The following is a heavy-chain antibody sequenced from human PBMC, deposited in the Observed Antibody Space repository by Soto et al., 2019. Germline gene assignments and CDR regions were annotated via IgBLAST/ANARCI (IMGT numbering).Heavy chain of an antibody. D-gene: IGHD2-2*01. Sequence: QVQLQESGPGLVKPSQTLSLTYTVSGGSISSGGYYWSWIRQHPGKGLEWIGYIYYSGSTYYNPSLESRVTISVDTSKNQFSLKLSSVTAADTAVYYCARRCSTSCPFDLWGRGTLVTVSS. V-gene: IGHV4-31*03. CDR3: ARRCSTSCPFDL. CDR2: IYYSGST. J-gene: IGHJ2*01. CDR1: GGSISSGGYY.